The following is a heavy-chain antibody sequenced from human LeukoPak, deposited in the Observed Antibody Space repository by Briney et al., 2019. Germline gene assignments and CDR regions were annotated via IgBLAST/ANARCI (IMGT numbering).Heavy chain of an antibody. CDR1: GDTFSSYA. CDR3: ARDGGWLQTQNHYYYHGMDV. CDR2: ILPIFDMA. Sequence: SVKVSCKTSGDTFSSYAISWVRQAPGQGLEWMGRILPIFDMANYAQKFEGRVTITADKSTRTAYMELSSLRSDDTAVYYCARDGGWLQTQNHYYYHGMDVWGQGTTVTVSS. D-gene: IGHD5-24*01. J-gene: IGHJ6*02. V-gene: IGHV1-69*04.